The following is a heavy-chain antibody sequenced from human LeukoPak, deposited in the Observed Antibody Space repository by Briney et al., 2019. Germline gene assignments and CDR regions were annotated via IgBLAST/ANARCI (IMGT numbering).Heavy chain of an antibody. Sequence: GGSLRLSCAASGLTVSSNYMTWVRQAPGKGLEWVAVISYDGSNKYYADSVKGRFTISRDNSKNTLYLQMNSLRAEDTAVYYCANSLASCSGGSCYPDYWGQGTLVTVSS. CDR1: GLTVSSNY. CDR3: ANSLASCSGGSCYPDY. V-gene: IGHV3-30*18. CDR2: ISYDGSNK. J-gene: IGHJ4*02. D-gene: IGHD2-15*01.